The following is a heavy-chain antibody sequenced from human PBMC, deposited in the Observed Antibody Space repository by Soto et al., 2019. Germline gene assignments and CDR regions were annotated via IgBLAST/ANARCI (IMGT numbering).Heavy chain of an antibody. J-gene: IGHJ4*01. V-gene: IGHV3-53*01. CDR3: ARVVLVGATPDYFDH. CDR2: LYSGGTT. Sequence: ESGGSFIQPGGSLRLSCAVSGFSVSRNFMSWIRQAPGKGLEWVSILYSGGTTYYTGSVEGRFTMSGDDSKNTVYLHMKSLRVEDTATYFCARVVLVGATPDYFDHWGQGSLVTVSS. CDR1: GFSVSRNF. D-gene: IGHD1-26*01.